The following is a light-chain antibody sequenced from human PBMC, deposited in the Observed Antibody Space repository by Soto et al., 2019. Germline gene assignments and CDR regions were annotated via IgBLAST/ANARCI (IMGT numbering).Light chain of an antibody. J-gene: IGKJ2*01. CDR3: QQSSNWPYT. Sequence: ETVLTQSPATLSLSPGERATLSCRASQSVSSYLAWYQQKPGQAPRLLIYDASNRATGIPARFSGSGSGTDFTLTISSLEPEDFAVYYCQQSSNWPYTFGQGTKVDIK. V-gene: IGKV3-11*01. CDR2: DAS. CDR1: QSVSSY.